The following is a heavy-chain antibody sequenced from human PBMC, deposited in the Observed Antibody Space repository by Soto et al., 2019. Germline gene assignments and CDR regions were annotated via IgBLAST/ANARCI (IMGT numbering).Heavy chain of an antibody. CDR1: GGSFSGYY. Sequence: SETLSLTCAVYGGSFSGYYWSWIRQPPGKGLEWIGEINHSGSTNYNPSLKSRVTISVDTSKNQFSLKLSSVTAADTAVYYCAREEGVFLTGYYYYYYYYMDVWGKGTTVTVSS. CDR3: AREEGVFLTGYYYYYYYYMDV. J-gene: IGHJ6*03. V-gene: IGHV4-34*01. CDR2: INHSGST. D-gene: IGHD3-9*01.